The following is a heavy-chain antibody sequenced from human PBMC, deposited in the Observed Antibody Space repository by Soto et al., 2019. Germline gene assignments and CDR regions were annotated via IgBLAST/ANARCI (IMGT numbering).Heavy chain of an antibody. CDR3: ARLNARAPYYYYGMDV. CDR1: GGSISSGDYY. V-gene: IGHV4-30-4*01. Sequence: SETLSLTCTVSGGSISSGDYYWSWIRQPPGKGLEWIGYIYYSGSTYYNPSLKSRVTISVDRSKNQFSLKLSSVTAADTAVYYCARLNARAPYYYYGMDVWGQGTTVTVSS. J-gene: IGHJ6*02. D-gene: IGHD1-1*01. CDR2: IYYSGST.